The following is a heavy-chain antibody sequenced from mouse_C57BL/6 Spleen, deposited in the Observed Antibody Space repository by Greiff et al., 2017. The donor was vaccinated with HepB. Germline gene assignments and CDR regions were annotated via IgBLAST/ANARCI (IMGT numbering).Heavy chain of an antibody. CDR2: INPNNGGT. Sequence: VQLQQSGPELVKPGASVKIPCKASGYTFTDYNMDWVKQSHGKSLEWIGDINPNNGGTIYNQKFKGKGTLTVDKSSSTAYMELRSLTSEDTAVYYCARRALTVWFAYWGQGTLVTVSA. CDR1: GYTFTDYN. V-gene: IGHV1-18*01. CDR3: ARRALTVWFAY. D-gene: IGHD4-1*01. J-gene: IGHJ3*01.